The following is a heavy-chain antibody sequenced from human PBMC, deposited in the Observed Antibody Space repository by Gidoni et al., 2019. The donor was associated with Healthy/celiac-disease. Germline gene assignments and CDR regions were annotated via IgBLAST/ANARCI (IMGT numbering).Heavy chain of an antibody. D-gene: IGHD3-10*01. CDR1: GGSISSSNW. CDR2: IYHSGST. Sequence: QVQLQESGPGLVQPSGTLSLTCAVAGGSISSSNWWSWVRRPPWRGLEWIGEIYHSGSTYYNPSLKSRVTISVVKSKNQFSLKLSSITAADTAVYYCARTSKVLRGAFDYWGQGTLVTVSS. V-gene: IGHV4-4*02. J-gene: IGHJ4*02. CDR3: ARTSKVLRGAFDY.